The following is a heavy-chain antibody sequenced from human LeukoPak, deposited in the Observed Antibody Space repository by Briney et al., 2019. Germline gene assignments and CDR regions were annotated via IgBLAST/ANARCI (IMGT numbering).Heavy chain of an antibody. D-gene: IGHD1-26*01. CDR3: AGVGATGGFDY. CDR1: GGSISSYY. Sequence: PSETLSLTCTVSGGSISSYYWSWIRQPPGKGLEWIGYIYYSGSTNYNPSLKSRVTISVDTSKNQFSLKLSSVTAADTAVYYCAGVGATGGFDYWGQGTLVTVSS. CDR2: IYYSGST. J-gene: IGHJ4*02. V-gene: IGHV4-59*01.